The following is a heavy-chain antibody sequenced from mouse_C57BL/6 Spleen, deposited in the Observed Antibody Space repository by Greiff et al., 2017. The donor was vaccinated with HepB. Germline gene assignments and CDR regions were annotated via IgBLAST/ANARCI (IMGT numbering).Heavy chain of an antibody. V-gene: IGHV1-26*01. CDR2: INPNNGGT. J-gene: IGHJ2*01. CDR3: AREVQSDY. Sequence: EVQLQQSGPELVKPGASVKISCKASGYTFTDYYMNWVKQSHGKSLEWIGDINPNNGGTSYNQKFKGKATLTVDKSSSTAYMELRSLTSEDSAVYYCAREVQSDYWGQSTTLTVAS. CDR1: GYTFTDYY.